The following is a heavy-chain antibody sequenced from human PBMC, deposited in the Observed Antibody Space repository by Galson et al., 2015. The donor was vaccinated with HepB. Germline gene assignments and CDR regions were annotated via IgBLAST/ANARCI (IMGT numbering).Heavy chain of an antibody. J-gene: IGHJ2*01. V-gene: IGHV4-59*01. CDR1: GGSISSYY. D-gene: IGHD3-22*01. CDR3: ARVAYDSSGFGGWYFDL. CDR2: IYYSGST. Sequence: ETLSLTCTVSGGSISSYYWSWIRQPPGKGLEWIGYIYYSGSTNYNPSLKSRVTISVDTSKNQFSLRLSSLTAADTAVYYCARVAYDSSGFGGWYFDLWGRGTLVTVSS.